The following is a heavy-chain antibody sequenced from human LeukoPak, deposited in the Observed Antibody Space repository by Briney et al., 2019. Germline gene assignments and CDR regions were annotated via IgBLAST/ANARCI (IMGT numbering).Heavy chain of an antibody. CDR3: VRQGTSLD. Sequence: HPGGSLRLSCAASGFTVSTNYMGWVRQAPGKGLEHVSAITSNGDVTHYADSVKGRFTISRDSSKSTVSLQMTSLRAEDTAVYYCVRQGTSLDWGQGSLVTVSS. J-gene: IGHJ4*02. V-gene: IGHV3-64*03. CDR1: GFTVSTNY. CDR2: ITSNGDVT. D-gene: IGHD3-16*01.